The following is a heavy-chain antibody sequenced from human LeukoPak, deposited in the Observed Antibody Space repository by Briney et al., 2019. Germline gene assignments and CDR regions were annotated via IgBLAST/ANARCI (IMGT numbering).Heavy chain of an antibody. Sequence: GGSLTLACALSGFTLSSFAMGWVRQAPGKGLEWVSTINYSGSGTYYADSVKGRFTISRDNSKNTLYLQMNSLRAEDTAVYYCAKDLKPRYYESGGQFPYGGQGTLVTVSS. CDR3: AKDLKPRYYESGGQFPY. V-gene: IGHV3-23*01. D-gene: IGHD3-22*01. CDR2: INYSGSGT. J-gene: IGHJ4*02. CDR1: GFTLSSFA.